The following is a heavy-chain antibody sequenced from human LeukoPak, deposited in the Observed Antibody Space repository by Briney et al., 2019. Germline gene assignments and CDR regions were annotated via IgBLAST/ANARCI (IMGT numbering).Heavy chain of an antibody. CDR3: ARVFYYGSGTRPGGAFDI. D-gene: IGHD3-10*01. Sequence: GGSLRLSCAASGFTFSSYGMHWVRQAPGKGLEWVSSISSSSSYIYYADSVKGRFTISRDNAKNSLYLQMNSLRAEDTAVYYCARVFYYGSGTRPGGAFDIWGQGTMVTVSS. CDR1: GFTFSSYG. J-gene: IGHJ3*02. CDR2: ISSSSSYI. V-gene: IGHV3-21*01.